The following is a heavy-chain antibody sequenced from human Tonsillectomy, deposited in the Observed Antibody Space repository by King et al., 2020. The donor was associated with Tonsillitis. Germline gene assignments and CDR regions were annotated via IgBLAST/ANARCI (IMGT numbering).Heavy chain of an antibody. V-gene: IGHV4-59*08. D-gene: IGHD6-13*01. J-gene: IGHJ2*01. CDR1: GGSISSYY. CDR3: ARLRGTFDSSTWYRAGWYFDL. Sequence: VQLQESGPGLVKPSETLSLTCTVSGGSISSYYWSWIRQPPGKGLEWSGYIYYSGNSNYNPSLKSRVTISVDTSKNQFSLKLSSVTAAYTAVYYCARLRGTFDSSTWYRAGWYFDLWGRGTLVTVSS. CDR2: IYYSGNS.